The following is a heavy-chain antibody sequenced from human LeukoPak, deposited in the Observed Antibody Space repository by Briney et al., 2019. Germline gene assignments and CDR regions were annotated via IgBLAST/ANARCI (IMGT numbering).Heavy chain of an antibody. CDR3: ARVIRYYYDSSGYNAFDI. J-gene: IGHJ3*02. D-gene: IGHD3-22*01. V-gene: IGHV4-34*01. Sequence: SETLSLTCAVYGGSFSGYYWSWIRQPPGKGLEWIGSIYYSGSTYYNPSLKSRVTISVNTSKNQFSLKLSSVTAADTAVYYCARVIRYYYDSSGYNAFDIWGQGTMVTVSS. CDR2: IYYSGST. CDR1: GGSFSGYY.